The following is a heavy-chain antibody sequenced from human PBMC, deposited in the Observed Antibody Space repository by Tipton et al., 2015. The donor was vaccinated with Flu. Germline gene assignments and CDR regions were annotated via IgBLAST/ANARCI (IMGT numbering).Heavy chain of an antibody. CDR3: ARLSYYDVDLKNFYFDY. V-gene: IGHV4-39*01. D-gene: IGHD3-10*02. CDR2: VYYSGTT. J-gene: IGHJ4*02. CDR1: GGSISSSNKY. Sequence: TLSLTCTVSGGSISSSNKYWGWFRQPPGKGLEWIGSVYYSGTTYYNPSLKSRVTISVDTSKNRFSLKLRSVTAADTAVYYCARLSYYDVDLKNFYFDYWGQGALVTVSS.